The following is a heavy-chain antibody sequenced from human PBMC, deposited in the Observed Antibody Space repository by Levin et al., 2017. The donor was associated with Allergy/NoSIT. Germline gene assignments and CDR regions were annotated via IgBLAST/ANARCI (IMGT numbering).Heavy chain of an antibody. V-gene: IGHV3-49*03. CDR3: TRVPTLNCSGGSCPRDLYYYGMDV. J-gene: IGHJ6*02. CDR1: GFTFGDYA. CDR2: IRSKAYGGTT. D-gene: IGHD2-15*01. Sequence: PGGSLRLSCTASGFTFGDYAMSWFRQAPGKGLEWVGFIRSKAYGGTTEYAASVKGRFTISRDDSKSIAYLQMNSLKTEDTAVYYCTRVPTLNCSGGSCPRDLYYYGMDVWGQGTTVTVSS.